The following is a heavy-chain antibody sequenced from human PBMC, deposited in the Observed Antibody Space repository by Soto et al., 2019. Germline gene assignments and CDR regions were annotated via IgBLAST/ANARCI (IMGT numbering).Heavy chain of an antibody. Sequence: EVQLVESGGGLVQPGGSLRLSCAASGFTLSDYSMHWVRQAAGKGLEYVSAISYKGDTTYYANSVKGRFTISRDNSKNTLHRQMGRLTAEDMAVNFWASVSVLGQAACDIWGQETKVTVS. V-gene: IGHV3-64*01. J-gene: IGHJ3*02. CDR3: ASVSVLGQAACDI. CDR1: GFTLSDYS. D-gene: IGHD2-8*01. CDR2: ISYKGDTT.